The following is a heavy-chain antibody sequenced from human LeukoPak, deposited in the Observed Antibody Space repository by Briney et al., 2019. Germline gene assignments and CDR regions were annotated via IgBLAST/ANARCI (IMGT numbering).Heavy chain of an antibody. CDR3: ARLRVSGSYLYYFDY. J-gene: IGHJ4*02. CDR1: GGSISSYY. CDR2: IYTSGST. D-gene: IGHD1-26*01. V-gene: IGHV4-4*09. Sequence: PSETLSLTCTVSGGSISSYYWSWIRQPPGKGLEWIGYIYTSGSTNYNPSLKSRLTISADTSKNQFTLKLSSVTAADTAVYYCARLRVSGSYLYYFDYWGQGTLVTVSS.